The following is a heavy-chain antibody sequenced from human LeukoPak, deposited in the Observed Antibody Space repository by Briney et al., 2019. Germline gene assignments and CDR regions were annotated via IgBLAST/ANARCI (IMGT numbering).Heavy chain of an antibody. Sequence: PSETLSLTCRVPGGSISSSYWSWIRQPPGKGLEWNPYIYYSGSINYNTSLKSRVTISVDTSKNQFSLKLSSVTAADTAVYYCARGRWTHDSSYWYFDLWAVAPWSLSPQ. J-gene: IGHJ2*01. D-gene: IGHD5-18*01. CDR2: IYYSGSI. CDR3: ARGRWTHDSSYWYFDL. CDR1: GGSISSSY. V-gene: IGHV4-59*01.